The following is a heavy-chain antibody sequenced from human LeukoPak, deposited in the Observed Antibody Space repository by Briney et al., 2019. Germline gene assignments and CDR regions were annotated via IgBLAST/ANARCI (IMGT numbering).Heavy chain of an antibody. V-gene: IGHV1-18*01. D-gene: IGHD2-8*01. CDR3: ARSPYCTNGVCAGDWFDP. Sequence: GASVKVSCKASGYTFTSYGISWVRQAPGQRLECMGWISAYNGNTNYAQKLQGRVTMTTDTSTSTAYMELRSLRSDDTAVYYCARSPYCTNGVCAGDWFDPWGQGTLVTVSS. CDR2: ISAYNGNT. J-gene: IGHJ5*02. CDR1: GYTFTSYG.